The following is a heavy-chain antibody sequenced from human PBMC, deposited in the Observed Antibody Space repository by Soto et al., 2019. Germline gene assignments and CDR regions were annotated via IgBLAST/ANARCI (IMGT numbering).Heavy chain of an antibody. CDR3: ARAMTTVTTIDY. J-gene: IGHJ4*02. Sequence: TLRVTCAVSGGSISGGGYSWSWIRQPPGKGLEWIGYIYHSGSTYYNPSLKSRVTISVDRSKNQFSLKLSSVTAADTAVYYCARAMTTVTTIDYWGQGTLVTVSS. CDR2: IYHSGST. CDR1: GGSISGGGYS. V-gene: IGHV4-30-2*01. D-gene: IGHD4-17*01.